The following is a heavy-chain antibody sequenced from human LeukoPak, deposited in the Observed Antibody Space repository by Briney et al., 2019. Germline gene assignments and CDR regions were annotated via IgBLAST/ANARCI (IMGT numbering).Heavy chain of an antibody. CDR1: GYTFASYG. J-gene: IGHJ4*02. Sequence: GASVKVSCKASGYTFASYGISWVRQAPGQGLEWMGWISSDNGNTNYAQKLHGRVTLTTDTSTRTAYMEPRSLRSGDTAVYYCARDHVIVAADSDYWGQGTLVTVSS. CDR3: ARDHVIVAADSDY. CDR2: ISSDNGNT. D-gene: IGHD2-15*01. V-gene: IGHV1-18*01.